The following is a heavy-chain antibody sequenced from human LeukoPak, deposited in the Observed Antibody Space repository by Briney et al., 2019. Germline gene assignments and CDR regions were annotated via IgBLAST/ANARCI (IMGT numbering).Heavy chain of an antibody. CDR2: MNPNSGNT. V-gene: IGHV1-8*01. CDR1: GYTFTSYD. D-gene: IGHD6-19*01. CDR3: ARGPNPSIAVAGSIDY. J-gene: IGHJ4*02. Sequence: ASEKVSCKASGYTFTSYDTNWVRQATGQGLEWMGWMNPNSGNTGYAQKFQGRVTMTRNTSISTAYMELSSLRSEDTAVYYCARGPNPSIAVAGSIDYWGQGTLVTVSS.